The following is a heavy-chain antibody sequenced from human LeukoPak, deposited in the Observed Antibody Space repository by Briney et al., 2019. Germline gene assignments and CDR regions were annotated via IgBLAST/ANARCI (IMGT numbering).Heavy chain of an antibody. D-gene: IGHD3-9*01. CDR2: ISSSSSYI. V-gene: IGHV3-21*01. CDR1: GFTFSSYS. CDR3: ARDLDWTYYDILTGYFSPLDY. Sequence: GGSLRLSCAASGFTFSSYSMNWVRQAPGKGLEWVSSISSSSSYIYYADSVKGRFNISRDNAKNSLSLQMNSLRAEDTAVYYCARDLDWTYYDILTGYFSPLDYWGQGTLVTVSS. J-gene: IGHJ4*02.